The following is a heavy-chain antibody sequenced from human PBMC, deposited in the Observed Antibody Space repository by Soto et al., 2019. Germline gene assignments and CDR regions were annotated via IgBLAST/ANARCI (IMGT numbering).Heavy chain of an antibody. Sequence: SETLSLTCTVSGGSISGFYWNWFRQPAGKGLEWIGRIHTGGTTNYKPSLRSRVTMPVDTSKNQFSLKLTSVTAADTAVYYCARISGGPIRWGQGTLVTVSS. V-gene: IGHV4-4*07. CDR2: IHTGGTT. CDR3: ARISGGPIR. J-gene: IGHJ4*02. CDR1: GGSISGFY.